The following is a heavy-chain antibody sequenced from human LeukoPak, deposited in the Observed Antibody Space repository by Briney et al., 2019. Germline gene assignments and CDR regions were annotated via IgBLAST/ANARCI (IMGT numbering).Heavy chain of an antibody. CDR1: GYTFTGYY. CDR2: INPNSGGT. J-gene: IGHJ4*02. D-gene: IGHD4-17*01. CDR3: ANYGDADYFDY. V-gene: IGHV1-2*02. Sequence: GSVKVSCKAPGYTFTGYYMHSVRQAPGQGLEWMGWINPNSGGTNYAQKFQGRVTMTRDTSISTAYMELSRLRSDDTAVYYCANYGDADYFDYWGQGTLVTVSS.